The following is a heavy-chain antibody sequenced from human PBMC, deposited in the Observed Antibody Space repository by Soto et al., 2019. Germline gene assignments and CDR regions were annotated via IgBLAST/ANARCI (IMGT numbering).Heavy chain of an antibody. Sequence: ASVKVSCKASGCTFTSYAMNWVRQAPGHRLEWMGWINTASGNTKYSQKFQGRVTITRDTSASTAYMDLSSLRSEDTAVYYCARDREWFGKFPYSSDYWGQGTLVTVSS. J-gene: IGHJ4*02. V-gene: IGHV1-3*04. CDR2: INTASGNT. CDR1: GCTFTSYA. D-gene: IGHD3-10*01. CDR3: ARDREWFGKFPYSSDY.